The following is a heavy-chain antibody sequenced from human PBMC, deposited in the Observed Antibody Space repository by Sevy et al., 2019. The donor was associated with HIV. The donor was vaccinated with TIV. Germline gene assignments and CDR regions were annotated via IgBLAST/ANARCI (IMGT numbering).Heavy chain of an antibody. CDR1: GYTFTGYY. CDR3: ARVWKEPNMSGSGTPTYFDY. CDR2: INPNSGGT. Sequence: ASVKVSCKASGYTFTGYYMHWVRHAPGKGLEWMGWINPNSGGTNYAQKFQGRVTMTRDTSISTAYMELSRLRSDDTAVYYCARVWKEPNMSGSGTPTYFDYWGQGTLVTVSS. V-gene: IGHV1-2*02. J-gene: IGHJ4*02. D-gene: IGHD3-10*01.